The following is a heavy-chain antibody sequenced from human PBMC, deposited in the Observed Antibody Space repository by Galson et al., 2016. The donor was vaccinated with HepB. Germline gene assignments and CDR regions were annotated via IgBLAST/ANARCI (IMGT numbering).Heavy chain of an antibody. J-gene: IGHJ4*02. Sequence: SLRLSCAASAFTFSGYGMHWVRQAPGKGLEWVALIWNDGSKTYYADSVKGRFTISRDNSKDTLYLQMNSLRAEDTATYYCAQRITSPFIWGPGTLVAVSS. CDR1: AFTFSGYG. V-gene: IGHV3-33*06. D-gene: IGHD2-2*01. CDR2: IWNDGSKT. CDR3: AQRITSPFI.